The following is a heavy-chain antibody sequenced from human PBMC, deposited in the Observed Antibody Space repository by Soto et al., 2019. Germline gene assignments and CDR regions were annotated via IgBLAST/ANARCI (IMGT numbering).Heavy chain of an antibody. V-gene: IGHV1-18*01. J-gene: IGHJ6*02. D-gene: IGHD6-19*01. CDR1: GYTFSNYG. CDR3: SRFIMVGGWFDPNYYHGMDV. CDR2: ISGYKGNT. Sequence: QVQLVQSGAEVKKPGASVTVSCKTSGYTFSNYGINWVQKAPGQGLEWMGWISGYKGNTNYAQTVQGRVTMTTDTSTGTVYMELRSLKSDDTAIYYCSRFIMVGGWFDPNYYHGMDVWGQGTTVTVSS.